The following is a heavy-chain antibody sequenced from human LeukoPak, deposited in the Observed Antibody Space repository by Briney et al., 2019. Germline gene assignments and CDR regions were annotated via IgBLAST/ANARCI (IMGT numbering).Heavy chain of an antibody. V-gene: IGHV3-23*01. CDR1: RFSFSDYT. CDR3: ARDRRATPMYFFDF. Sequence: PGGSLRLSCAASRFSFSDYTKSWVRHLQGKGLEWVSGIRHSRVDSSSADSLKGRFTISRDNSKNMLYLQMNSLRDDDTGVYYCARDRRATPMYFFDFWGQGTPVTVSS. D-gene: IGHD2-15*01. CDR2: IRHSRVDS. J-gene: IGHJ4*02.